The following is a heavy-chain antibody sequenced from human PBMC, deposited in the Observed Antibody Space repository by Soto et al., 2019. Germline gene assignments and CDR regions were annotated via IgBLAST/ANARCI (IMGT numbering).Heavy chain of an antibody. Sequence: ETLSLTCTVSGGSISSSSYYWGWIRQPPGKGLEWIGSIYYSGSTYYNPSLKSRVTISVDTSKNQFSLKLSSVTAADTAVYYCARLMTRYYYYGMDVWGQGTTVTVSS. CDR2: IYYSGST. CDR1: GGSISSSSYY. D-gene: IGHD2-8*01. V-gene: IGHV4-39*01. J-gene: IGHJ6*02. CDR3: ARLMTRYYYYGMDV.